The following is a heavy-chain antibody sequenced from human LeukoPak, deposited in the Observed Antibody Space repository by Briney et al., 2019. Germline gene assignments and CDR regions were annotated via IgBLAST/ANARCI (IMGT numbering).Heavy chain of an antibody. Sequence: GGSLRLSCVASGFIFGSYGMTWVRQAPGGGLEWLATISTNSYYTYYADSVKGRFTIYRDNSRGTLYLQISSLRAEDTAVYYCAKGNSVVRTTCYDRWGQGTLVTVSS. CDR3: AKGNSVVRTTCYDR. CDR1: GFIFGSYG. J-gene: IGHJ5*02. D-gene: IGHD2-2*01. CDR2: ISTNSYYT. V-gene: IGHV3-23*01.